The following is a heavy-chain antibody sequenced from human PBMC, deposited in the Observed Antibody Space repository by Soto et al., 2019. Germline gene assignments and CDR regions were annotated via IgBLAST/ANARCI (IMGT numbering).Heavy chain of an antibody. Sequence: SVKVSCKASGGTFSSYAISWVRQAPGQGLEWMGGIIPIFGTANYAQKFQGRVTITADKSTSTAYMELSSLRSEDTAVYYCARAMVVVTAIHYYYGMDVWGQGTTVTSP. V-gene: IGHV1-69*06. CDR3: ARAMVVVTAIHYYYGMDV. CDR2: IIPIFGTA. D-gene: IGHD2-21*02. J-gene: IGHJ6*02. CDR1: GGTFSSYA.